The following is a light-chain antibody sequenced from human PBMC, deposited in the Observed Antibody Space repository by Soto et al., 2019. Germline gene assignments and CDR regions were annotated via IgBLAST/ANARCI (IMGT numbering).Light chain of an antibody. CDR2: GAS. CDR3: QQYNGYRWT. J-gene: IGKJ1*01. CDR1: QSVSSN. V-gene: IGKV3-15*01. Sequence: EIVRTQSPATLSVSTGERATLSCRASQSVSSNLAWYQQKPGQAPRLLIYGASTRATGIPARFSGSGSGTEFTLTISSLQPDDFATYYCQQYNGYRWTFGQGTKVDIK.